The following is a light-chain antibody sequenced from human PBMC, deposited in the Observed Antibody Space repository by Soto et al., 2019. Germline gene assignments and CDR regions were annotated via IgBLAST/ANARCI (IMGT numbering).Light chain of an antibody. J-gene: IGKJ4*01. V-gene: IGKV3-20*01. CDR2: GAS. CDR1: QSVSSN. CDR3: QQYGSSPSF. Sequence: EIVITPSPAPLSVSPGERATLSCRASQSVSSNLAWYQQKPGQAPRLLIYGASSRATGIPDRFSGSGSGTDFTLTISRLEPEDFAVYYCQQYGSSPSFFGGGTKVDIK.